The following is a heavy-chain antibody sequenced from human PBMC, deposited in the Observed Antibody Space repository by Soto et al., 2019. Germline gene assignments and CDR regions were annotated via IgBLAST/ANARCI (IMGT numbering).Heavy chain of an antibody. D-gene: IGHD6-13*01. J-gene: IGHJ6*03. CDR2: INHSGST. V-gene: IGHV4-34*01. CDR1: GGSFSGYY. CDR3: ARLRIAAAGTFYYYYYYYMDV. Sequence: QVQLQQWGAGLLKPSETLSLTCAVYGGSFSGYYWSWIRQPPGKGLEWIGEINHSGSTNYNPSLKSRVTISVDTSKNQFSPKLSSVTAADTAVYYCARLRIAAAGTFYYYYYYYMDVWGKGTTVTVSS.